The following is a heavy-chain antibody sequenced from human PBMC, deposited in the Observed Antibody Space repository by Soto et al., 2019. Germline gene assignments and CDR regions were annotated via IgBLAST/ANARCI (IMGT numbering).Heavy chain of an antibody. CDR3: VKGGWLDF. J-gene: IGHJ5*01. CDR1: GFSFHTFE. CDR2: ISDDGSRT. V-gene: IGHV3-23*01. Sequence: EVQLLESGGGLVQPGGSLRLSCAASGFSFHTFEVSWVRQAPGRGLEWVSVISDDGSRTYYAAAVKGRFTISRDNSKYTLYLQMNSLTVEDTAVYACVKGGWLDFWGQGTLVTVSS. D-gene: IGHD3-16*01.